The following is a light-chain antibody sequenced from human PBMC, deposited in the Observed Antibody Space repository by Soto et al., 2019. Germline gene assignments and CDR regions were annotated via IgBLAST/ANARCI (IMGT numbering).Light chain of an antibody. J-gene: IGLJ2*01. CDR2: EVS. V-gene: IGLV2-14*01. Sequence: QSALTQPASVSGSPGQSITISCTGTSSDVGDYNYVSWYQQHPGKAPKLMIFEVSNRPSGVSSRFSGSKSGNTASLTISGLQAEDEADYYCSSYTSSSTLVVFGGGTKVTVL. CDR1: SSDVGDYNY. CDR3: SSYTSSSTLVV.